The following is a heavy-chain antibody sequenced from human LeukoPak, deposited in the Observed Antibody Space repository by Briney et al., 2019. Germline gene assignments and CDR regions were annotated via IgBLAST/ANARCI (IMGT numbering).Heavy chain of an antibody. J-gene: IGHJ4*02. V-gene: IGHV4-61*02. Sequence: SQTLSLTCTVSGGSISGGSYYWSWIRQPAGKGLEWIGRIYTSGSTNYNPSLKSRVTISVDTSKNQFSLKLSSVTAADTAVYYCARDPPNRNPADWGQGTLVTVSS. CDR1: GGSISGGSYY. D-gene: IGHD1-14*01. CDR3: ARDPPNRNPAD. CDR2: IYTSGST.